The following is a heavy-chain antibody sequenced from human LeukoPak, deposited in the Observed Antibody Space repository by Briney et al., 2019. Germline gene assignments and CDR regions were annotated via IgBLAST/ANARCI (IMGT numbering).Heavy chain of an antibody. CDR1: GGSFSGYY. V-gene: IGHV4-34*01. CDR2: INHSGST. Sequence: PETLSLTCAVYGGSFSGYYWSWIRQPPGKGLEWIGEINHSGSTNYNPSLKSRVTISVDMSKNQFSLKLSSVTAADTAVYYCALGPAEGITGTINWFDPWGQRPLVPVSS. J-gene: IGHJ5*02. CDR3: ALGPAEGITGTINWFDP. D-gene: IGHD1-7*01.